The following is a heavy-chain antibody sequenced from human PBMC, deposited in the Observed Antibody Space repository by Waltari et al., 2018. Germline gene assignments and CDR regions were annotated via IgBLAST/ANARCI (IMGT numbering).Heavy chain of an antibody. J-gene: IGHJ4*02. Sequence: QVQLVQSGAEVKKPGSSVKVSCKASGGPFSRYDIRWVRQAPGQGLEWMGRIIPIFGTANYAQKFQGRVTITADKSTSTAYMELSSLRSEDTAVYYCARDVDCSSTSCYWAWGQGTLVTVSS. D-gene: IGHD2-2*01. V-gene: IGHV1-69*08. CDR3: ARDVDCSSTSCYWA. CDR1: GGPFSRYD. CDR2: IIPIFGTA.